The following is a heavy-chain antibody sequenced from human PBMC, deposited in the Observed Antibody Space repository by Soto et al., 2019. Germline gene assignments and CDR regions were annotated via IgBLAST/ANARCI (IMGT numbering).Heavy chain of an antibody. Sequence: GGSLRLSCAASGFTFSNAWMSWVRQAPGKGLEWVSAISGSGGSTYYADSVKGRFTISRDNSKNTLYLQMNSLRAEDTAVYYCAKVSSLVRGDRFEHWGQGTLVTVPS. V-gene: IGHV3-23*01. CDR1: GFTFSNAW. J-gene: IGHJ4*02. CDR2: ISGSGGST. D-gene: IGHD3-10*01. CDR3: AKVSSLVRGDRFEH.